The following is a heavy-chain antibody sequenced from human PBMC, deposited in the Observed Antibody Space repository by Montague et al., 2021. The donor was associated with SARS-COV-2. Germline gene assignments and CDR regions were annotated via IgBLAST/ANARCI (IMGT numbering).Heavy chain of an antibody. CDR2: IYYSGST. Sequence: SETLSLTCTVSGGSISSSSYYWGWIRQPPGKGLEWIGNIYYSGSTYYNPSLKSRVTISVDTSKNQFSLKLSSVTAADTAVYYCARQKEGSVMICGVVMYDRCFDSWGQGTLVTVSS. J-gene: IGHJ5*01. D-gene: IGHD3-3*01. CDR3: ARQKEGSVMICGVVMYDRCFDS. CDR1: GGSISSSSYY. V-gene: IGHV4-39*01.